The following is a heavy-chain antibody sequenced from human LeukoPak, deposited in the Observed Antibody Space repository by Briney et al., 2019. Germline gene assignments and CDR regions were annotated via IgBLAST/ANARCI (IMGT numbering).Heavy chain of an antibody. V-gene: IGHV4-34*01. CDR1: GGSFSGYY. CDR3: ARGYYDYVWGSYRPNPYFDY. CDR2: INHSGST. D-gene: IGHD3-16*02. Sequence: PSETLSLTCAVSGGSFSGYYWSWIRQPPGKGLEWIGEINHSGSTNYNPSLKSRVTISVDTSKNQFSLKLSSVTAADTAVYYCARGYYDYVWGSYRPNPYFDYWGQGTLVTVSS. J-gene: IGHJ4*02.